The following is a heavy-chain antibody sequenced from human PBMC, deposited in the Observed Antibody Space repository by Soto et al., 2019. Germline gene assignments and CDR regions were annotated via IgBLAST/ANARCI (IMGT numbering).Heavy chain of an antibody. CDR1: GCSISSYY. Sequence: PSETLSLTCTVSGCSISSYYWSWIRQPPGKGLEWIGYIYYSGSTNYNPSLKSRVTISVDTSKNQFSLKLSSVTAADTAVYYCARASGSYYQFDYWGQGTLVTVSS. D-gene: IGHD1-26*01. CDR2: IYYSGST. J-gene: IGHJ4*02. V-gene: IGHV4-59*01. CDR3: ARASGSYYQFDY.